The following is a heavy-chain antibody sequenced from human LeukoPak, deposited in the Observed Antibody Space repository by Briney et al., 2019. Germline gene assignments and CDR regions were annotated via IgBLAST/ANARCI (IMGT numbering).Heavy chain of an antibody. D-gene: IGHD1-1*01. V-gene: IGHV3-21*01. Sequence: GGSLRLSCAASGFTFSSYSMNWVRQAPGKGLEWVSLITGSSGYIYYADSLKGRFTISRDNAKNSLYLQMNSLRAEDTAVYYCARGIGTGRQPFDYWGQGTLVTVSS. CDR1: GFTFSSYS. J-gene: IGHJ4*02. CDR3: ARGIGTGRQPFDY. CDR2: ITGSSGYI.